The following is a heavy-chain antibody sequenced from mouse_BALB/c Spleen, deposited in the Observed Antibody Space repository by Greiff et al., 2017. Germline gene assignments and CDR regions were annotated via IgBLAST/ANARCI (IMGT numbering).Heavy chain of an antibody. CDR1: GFTFSDYY. CDR3: ARGDGNYFDY. CDR2: ISDGGSYT. Sequence: EVQGVESGGGLVKPGGSLKLSCAASGFTFSDYYMYWVRQTPEKRLEWVATISDGGSYTYYPDSVKGRFTISRDNAKNNLYLQMSSLKSEDTAMYYCARGDGNYFDYWGQGTTLTVAS. D-gene: IGHD2-1*01. V-gene: IGHV5-4*02. J-gene: IGHJ2*01.